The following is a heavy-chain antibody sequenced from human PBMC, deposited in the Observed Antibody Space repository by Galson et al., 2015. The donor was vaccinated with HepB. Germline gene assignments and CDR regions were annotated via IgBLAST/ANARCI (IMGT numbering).Heavy chain of an antibody. V-gene: IGHV5-10-1*01. CDR3: ASPTYYYDSSGYYYVDS. J-gene: IGHJ4*02. CDR2: IDPSDSYT. Sequence: QSGAEVKKPGESLRISCRGSGYSFTSYWISWVRQMPGKGLEWMGRIDPSDSYTNYSPSFQGHVTISADKSISTAYLQWSSLKASDTAMYYCASPTYYYDSSGYYYVDSWGQGTLVTVSS. D-gene: IGHD3-22*01. CDR1: GYSFTSYW.